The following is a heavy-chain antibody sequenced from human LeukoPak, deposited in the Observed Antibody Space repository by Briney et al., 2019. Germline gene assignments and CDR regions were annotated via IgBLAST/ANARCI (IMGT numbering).Heavy chain of an antibody. CDR3: AKDAQGGYDSSGYPDYFDY. CDR1: GFIFSSYA. D-gene: IGHD3-22*01. J-gene: IGHJ4*02. CDR2: ISGSGGST. V-gene: IGHV3-23*01. Sequence: GGSLRLSCAASGFIFSSYAMNWVRQAPGTGLEWVSAISGSGGSTYYADSVKGRFTISRDNSKNTLYLQMNSLRAEGTAVYYCAKDAQGGYDSSGYPDYFDYWGQGTLVTVSS.